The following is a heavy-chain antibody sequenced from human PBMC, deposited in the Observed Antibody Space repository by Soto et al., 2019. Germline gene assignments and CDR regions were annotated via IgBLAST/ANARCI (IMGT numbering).Heavy chain of an antibody. D-gene: IGHD6-19*01. CDR1: GGTFSSYA. Sequence: SVKVSCKASGGTFSSYANSWGRQAPGQGLEWMGGIIPIFGTANYAQKFQGRVTITADESTSTAYMELSSLRSEDTAVYYCARGGEGWKGIAVAVYYYYGMDVWGHGTTVPFSS. V-gene: IGHV1-69*13. CDR2: IIPIFGTA. J-gene: IGHJ6*02. CDR3: ARGGEGWKGIAVAVYYYYGMDV.